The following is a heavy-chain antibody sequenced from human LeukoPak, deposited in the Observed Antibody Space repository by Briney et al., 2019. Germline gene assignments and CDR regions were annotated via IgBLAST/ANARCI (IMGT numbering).Heavy chain of an antibody. V-gene: IGHV1-46*01. CDR1: GYTFTSYY. D-gene: IGHD3-22*01. CDR2: INPSGGST. J-gene: IGHJ4*02. Sequence: AASVKVSCKASGYTFTSYYMHWVRQAPGQGLEWMGIINPSGGSTSYAQKFQGRVTMTRDTSTSTVYMELSSLRSEDTAVYYCARGDYYDSSGYYQQHRLGVFDYWGQGTLVTVSS. CDR3: ARGDYYDSSGYYQQHRLGVFDY.